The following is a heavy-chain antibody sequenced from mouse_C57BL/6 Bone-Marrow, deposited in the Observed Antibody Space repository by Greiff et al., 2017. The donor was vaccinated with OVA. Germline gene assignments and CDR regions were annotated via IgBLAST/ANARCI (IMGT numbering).Heavy chain of an antibody. J-gene: IGHJ1*03. D-gene: IGHD1-1*01. CDR2: IHPNSGST. CDR3: ARGYYRTFDV. CDR1: GYTFTSYW. Sequence: VQLQQSGAELVKPGASVTLSCKASGYTFTSYWMHWVKQRPGQGLEWLGMIHPNSGSTNYNEKFKSKATLTVDKSSSTAYMQLSSLTSEDSAVYYCARGYYRTFDVWGTGTTVTVSS. V-gene: IGHV1-64*01.